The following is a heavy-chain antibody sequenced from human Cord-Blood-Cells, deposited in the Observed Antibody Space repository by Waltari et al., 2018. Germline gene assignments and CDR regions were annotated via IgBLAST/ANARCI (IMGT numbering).Heavy chain of an antibody. D-gene: IGHD3-10*01. CDR2: ISYDGSNK. V-gene: IGHV3-30*18. Sequence: QVQLVESGGGVVQPGRSLRLSCGASGFTFSSYGMHWVRQAPGKGLEWVAVISYDGSNKYYADSVKGRFTISRDNSKNTLYLQMNSLRAEDTAVYYCAKSGEDAFDIWGQGTMVTV. J-gene: IGHJ3*02. CDR3: AKSGEDAFDI. CDR1: GFTFSSYG.